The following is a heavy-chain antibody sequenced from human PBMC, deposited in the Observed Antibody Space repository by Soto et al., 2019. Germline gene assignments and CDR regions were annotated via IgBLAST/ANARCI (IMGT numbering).Heavy chain of an antibody. CDR2: ISGSGGST. J-gene: IGHJ4*02. CDR1: GFTFSSYA. V-gene: IGHV3-23*01. D-gene: IGHD5-18*01. Sequence: GGSLRLSCAASGFTFSSYAMSWVRQAPGKGLEWVSAISGSGGSTYYADSVKGRFTISRDNSKNTLYLQMNSLRAEDTAVYYCAKGRLYVDTAMVYFDYWRQGTLVTVSS. CDR3: AKGRLYVDTAMVYFDY.